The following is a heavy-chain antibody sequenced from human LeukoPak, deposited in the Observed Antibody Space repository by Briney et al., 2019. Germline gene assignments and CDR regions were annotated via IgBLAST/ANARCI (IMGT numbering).Heavy chain of an antibody. D-gene: IGHD4-23*01. Sequence: GGALRLACAASGFIFSSYSMNWVRQAPGKGLEWVSSISSSSSYIYYADSVKGRFTISRDNAKNTLYLQMNSLRVEDTAVYYCARGRPHGNDYWGQGTLVTVSS. V-gene: IGHV3-21*01. J-gene: IGHJ4*02. CDR1: GFIFSSYS. CDR2: ISSSSSYI. CDR3: ARGRPHGNDY.